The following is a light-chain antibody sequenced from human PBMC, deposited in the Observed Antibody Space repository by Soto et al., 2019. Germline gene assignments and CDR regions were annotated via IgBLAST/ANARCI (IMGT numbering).Light chain of an antibody. CDR2: EVS. CDR3: SSYAGSKNFPYV. V-gene: IGLV2-8*01. Sequence: QSVLTQPPSASGSPGQSVTISCTGTSSDVGGYNFVSWYQQHPGKAPKLMIYEVSERPSGVPDRFSASKSGNTAYLTVSGLQADDEADYYCSSYAGSKNFPYVFGTGTKVTVL. CDR1: SSDVGGYNF. J-gene: IGLJ1*01.